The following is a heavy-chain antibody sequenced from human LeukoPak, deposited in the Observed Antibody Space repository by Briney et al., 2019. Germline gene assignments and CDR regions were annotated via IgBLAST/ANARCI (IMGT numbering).Heavy chain of an antibody. V-gene: IGHV3-9*03. Sequence: GGSLRLSCAASGFTFDDYAMHWVRQAPGKGLEWVSSISWNSGRMDYADSVKGRFTISRDNAKNSLYLQMNSLRVEDMALYYCAKDVNYSPSGTFDYWGQGTLVAVSS. CDR1: GFTFDDYA. J-gene: IGHJ4*02. CDR3: AKDVNYSPSGTFDY. D-gene: IGHD3-10*01. CDR2: ISWNSGRM.